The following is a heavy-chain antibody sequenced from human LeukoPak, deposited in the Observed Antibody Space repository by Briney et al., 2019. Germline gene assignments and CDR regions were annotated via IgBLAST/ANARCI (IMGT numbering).Heavy chain of an antibody. Sequence: GESLKISCKASGYTFASHLIGWVRQLPGQGLEWMGIISPGDSETRYSPSFQGQVTISVDRYISSAYLQWSSMQASDTAMYYCARGETCSTASCYSTFYYWGQGTLVTVSS. CDR2: ISPGDSET. J-gene: IGHJ4*02. D-gene: IGHD2-2*01. V-gene: IGHV5-51*01. CDR1: GYTFASHL. CDR3: ARGETCSTASCYSTFYY.